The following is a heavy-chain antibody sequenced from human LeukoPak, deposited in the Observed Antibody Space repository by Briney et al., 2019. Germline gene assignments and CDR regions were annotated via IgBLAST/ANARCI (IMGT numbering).Heavy chain of an antibody. CDR1: GYSISSGYY. J-gene: IGHJ3*02. Sequence: SETLSLTCTVSGYSISSGYYWGWIRQPPGKGLEWIGSIYYSGSTYYNPSLKSRVTISVDTSKNQFSLKLSSVTAADTAVYYCARAPGYSDIAVVVAAPDIWGQGTMVTVSS. CDR3: ARAPGYSDIAVVVAAPDI. D-gene: IGHD2-15*01. CDR2: IYYSGST. V-gene: IGHV4-38-2*02.